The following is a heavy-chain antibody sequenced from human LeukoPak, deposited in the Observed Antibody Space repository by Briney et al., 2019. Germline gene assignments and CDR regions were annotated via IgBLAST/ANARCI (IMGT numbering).Heavy chain of an antibody. J-gene: IGHJ4*02. CDR1: GFTLSSYA. Sequence: GGSLRLSCAASGFTLSSYAMSWVRQAPGKGLEWVSAISGSGGSTYYADSVKGRFTISRDNPKNTLYLQMNSLRAEDTAVYYCARLVGATQRPFDYWGQGTLVTVSS. V-gene: IGHV3-23*01. D-gene: IGHD1-26*01. CDR3: ARLVGATQRPFDY. CDR2: ISGSGGST.